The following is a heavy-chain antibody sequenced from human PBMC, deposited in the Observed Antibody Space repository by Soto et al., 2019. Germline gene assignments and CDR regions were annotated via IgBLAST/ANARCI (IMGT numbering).Heavy chain of an antibody. CDR1: GFSLSTSGMC. J-gene: IGHJ4*02. D-gene: IGHD5-12*01. CDR3: ARIRTDISEVAPDY. Sequence: GSGPTLVNPTQTLTLTCTFSGFSLSTSGMCVSWIRQPPGKALEWLARIDWDDDKYYSTSLKTRLTISKDTSKNQVVLTMTNMDPVDTATYYCARIRTDISEVAPDYWGQGTLVTVSS. V-gene: IGHV2-70*11. CDR2: IDWDDDK.